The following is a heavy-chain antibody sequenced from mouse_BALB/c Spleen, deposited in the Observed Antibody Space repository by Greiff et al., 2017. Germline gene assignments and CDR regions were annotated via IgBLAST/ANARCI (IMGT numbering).Heavy chain of an antibody. Sequence: EVQRVESGGGLVQPGGSLKLSCAASGFTFSSYTLSWVRQTPEKRLEWIAYISNGGGSTDYPDTVKGRFTISRDNAKNTLYLQMSSLKSEDTAMYYCASRFGTAMDYWGQGTSVTVSS. CDR1: GFTFSSYT. V-gene: IGHV5-12-2*01. CDR2: ISNGGGST. CDR3: ASRFGTAMDY. J-gene: IGHJ4*01.